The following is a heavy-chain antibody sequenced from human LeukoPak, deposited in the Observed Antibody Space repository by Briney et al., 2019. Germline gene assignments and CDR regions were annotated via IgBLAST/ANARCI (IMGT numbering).Heavy chain of an antibody. CDR2: IYYNGNT. Sequence: SETLSLTCTVSGGSMSSYYWSWIRQPPGKGLEWIGYIYYNGNTNYSPSLKSRVTMSVDTSKNLFSLKVSSVTAADTAVYYCARGRSNYCGMDVWGQGTTVTVSS. V-gene: IGHV4-59*01. CDR3: ARGRSNYCGMDV. D-gene: IGHD1-26*01. J-gene: IGHJ6*02. CDR1: GGSMSSYY.